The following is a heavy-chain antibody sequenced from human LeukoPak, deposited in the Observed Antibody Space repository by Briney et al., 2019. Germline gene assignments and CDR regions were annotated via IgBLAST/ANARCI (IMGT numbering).Heavy chain of an antibody. D-gene: IGHD3-22*01. CDR1: GYTFTSYY. CDR3: ASRLYYYDSSGFPDAFYI. J-gene: IGHJ3*02. CDR2: INPSGGST. Sequence: GASVKVSCKASGYTFTSYYMHWVRQAPGQGLEWMGIINPSGGSTSYAQKFQGRVTMTRDMSTSTVYMEPSSLRSDHTAVYYCASRLYYYDSSGFPDAFYICGRARMVTVSS. V-gene: IGHV1-46*01.